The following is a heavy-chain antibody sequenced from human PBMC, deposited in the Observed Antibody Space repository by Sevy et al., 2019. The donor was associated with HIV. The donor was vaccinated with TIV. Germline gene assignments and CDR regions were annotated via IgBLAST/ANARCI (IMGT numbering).Heavy chain of an antibody. D-gene: IGHD2-21*02. V-gene: IGHV6-1*01. CDR1: GDSVSSNSAA. CDR2: TFYRSKWYN. CDR3: ARDISGGRLAYCGGDCYSAHDAFDI. Sequence: SQTLSLTCAISGDSVSSNSAAWNWIRQSPSRGLEWLGRTFYRSKWYNDYVVSVKSRITINPDTSKNQFSLQLNSVTPEDTAVYYCARDISGGRLAYCGGDCYSAHDAFDIWGQGTMVTVSS. J-gene: IGHJ3*02.